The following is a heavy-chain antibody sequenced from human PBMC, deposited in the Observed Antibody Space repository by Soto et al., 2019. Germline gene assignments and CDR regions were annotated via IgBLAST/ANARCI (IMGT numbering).Heavy chain of an antibody. J-gene: IGHJ4*02. D-gene: IGHD5-12*01. V-gene: IGHV3-23*01. CDR3: AKNSAATIRVGYDY. CDR1: GSTFSSYP. CDR2: IVASGGIT. Sequence: EVQLLESGGGLAQPGGSLRLSCAASGSTFSSYPMSWVRQAPGQGLEWVSGIVASGGITYYADSVKGRFTISRDNSKNMLYLQMNSLRAEDTAVYYCAKNSAATIRVGYDYWGQGTLVTVSS.